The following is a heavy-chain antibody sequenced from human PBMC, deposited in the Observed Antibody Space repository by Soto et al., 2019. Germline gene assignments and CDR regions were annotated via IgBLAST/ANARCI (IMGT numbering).Heavy chain of an antibody. CDR3: ATSFVGNLLDY. D-gene: IGHD4-4*01. Sequence: SETLSLACPVSGDSINSYYWNWIRQPAGERLGWVGYVYYSGDTYYSGSTNYNPSLRSRVTISVGTSKNKVSLKLNSVTAAETAVYYCATSFVGNLLDYWGQGTMVTHSS. V-gene: IGHV4-59*01. J-gene: IGHJ4*02. CDR2: VYYSGDTYYSGST. CDR1: GDSINSYY.